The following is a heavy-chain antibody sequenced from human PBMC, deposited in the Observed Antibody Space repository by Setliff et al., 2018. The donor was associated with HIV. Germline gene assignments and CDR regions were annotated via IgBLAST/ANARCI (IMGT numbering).Heavy chain of an antibody. Sequence: LSLTCAVYGGSFSGHYWSWIRQPPGKGLQWIGEIDHNGHTTYNPSLKSRLTMSVDTSTNQFSLKLTSVTAADTAVYYCARVAAGTYGKGDWFDPWGQGTQVTVSS. CDR1: GGSFSGHY. CDR2: IDHNGHT. CDR3: ARVAAGTYGKGDWFDP. V-gene: IGHV4-34*01. D-gene: IGHD3-10*01. J-gene: IGHJ5*02.